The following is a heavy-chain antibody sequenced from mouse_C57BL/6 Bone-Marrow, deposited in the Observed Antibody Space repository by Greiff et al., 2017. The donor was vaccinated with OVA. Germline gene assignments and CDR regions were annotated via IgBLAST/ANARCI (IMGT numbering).Heavy chain of an antibody. CDR2: ISYDGSN. D-gene: IGHD1-1*02. CDR3: ARDKGSHWYFDV. CDR1: GYSITSGYY. J-gene: IGHJ1*03. V-gene: IGHV3-6*01. Sequence: EVQLQESGPGLVKPSQSLSLTCSVTGYSITSGYYWNWIRQFPGNKLEWMGYISYDGSNNYNPSLKNRISITRDTSKNQFFLKLKSVTTEDTATYYCARDKGSHWYFDVWGTGTTVTVSS.